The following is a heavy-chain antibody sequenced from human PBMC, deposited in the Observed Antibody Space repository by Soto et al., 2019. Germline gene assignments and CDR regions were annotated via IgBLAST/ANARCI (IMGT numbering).Heavy chain of an antibody. V-gene: IGHV4-31*03. D-gene: IGHD3-10*01. Sequence: QVQLLESGPGLVKASETLSLTCSISGGSISSGGYYWSWVLQRPGKGLEGIGYVYFNENTYYNPSRKSRVTISFGPSKSQFSLRLRSVTAADAAVDYCARQITMARGLDFWGPGISVSVSS. CDR3: ARQITMARGLDF. CDR2: VYFNENT. J-gene: IGHJ4*02. CDR1: GGSISSGGYY.